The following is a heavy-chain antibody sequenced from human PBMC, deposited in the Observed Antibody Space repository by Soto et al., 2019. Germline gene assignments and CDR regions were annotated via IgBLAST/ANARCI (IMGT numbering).Heavy chain of an antibody. CDR2: ISSSSSDT. J-gene: IGHJ4*02. CDR3: VRDIERVGATRYFDH. V-gene: IGHV3-11*05. Sequence: GGSLRLSCAASGFIFSDYYMSWIRQAPGKGLEWLSYISSSSSDTNYVDSVKGRFRSSRDNAKSTLYLQMESLRVEDTAVYYCVRDIERVGATRYFDHWGQGTRVTVSS. CDR1: GFIFSDYY. D-gene: IGHD1-26*01.